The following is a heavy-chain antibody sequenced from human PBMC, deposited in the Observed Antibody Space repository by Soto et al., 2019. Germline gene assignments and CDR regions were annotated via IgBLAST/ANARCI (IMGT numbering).Heavy chain of an antibody. V-gene: IGHV1-69*06. CDR1: GGTFSSYA. CDR2: IIPIFTTA. Sequence: GASVKVSCKASGGTFSSYAISWVRQAPGQGLEWMGGIIPIFTTANYAQKFQGRVTITADISTSTTYMELSSLRSDDTAVSYXARERTPATTDGMDVWGQXTTVTVSS. J-gene: IGHJ6*02. D-gene: IGHD1-7*01. CDR3: ARERTPATTDGMDV.